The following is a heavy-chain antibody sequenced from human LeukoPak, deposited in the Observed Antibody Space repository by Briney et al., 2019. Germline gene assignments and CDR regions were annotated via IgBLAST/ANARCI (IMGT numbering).Heavy chain of an antibody. D-gene: IGHD1-1*01. J-gene: IGHJ4*02. CDR1: GYSFTNYL. CDR2: IYPGDSRT. CDR3: ARASTGTYDY. V-gene: IGHV5-51*01. Sequence: GESLKISCKGSGYSFTNYLIGWVRQMPGKGLEWMGIIYPGDSRTGYSPSFQGQVTISVDKSISTAYLQWSGLKASDTAMYYCARASTGTYDYWGQGTLVTVSS.